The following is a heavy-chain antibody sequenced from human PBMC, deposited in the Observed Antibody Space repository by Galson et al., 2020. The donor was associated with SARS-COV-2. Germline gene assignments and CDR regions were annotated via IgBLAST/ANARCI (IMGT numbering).Heavy chain of an antibody. D-gene: IGHD3-10*01. Sequence: SQTLSLTCSVSGGSIFVGAYYWTWVRQHPERGLEWIGHIYHTGNTNYNPSLKSRLTISRDMSGNQFSLKLTSVTSADSAVYFCARDYGSGTYSLAAMDVWGQGTTVTVSS. CDR3: ARDYGSGTYSLAAMDV. J-gene: IGHJ6*02. CDR2: IYHTGNT. CDR1: GGSIFVGAYY. V-gene: IGHV4-31*02.